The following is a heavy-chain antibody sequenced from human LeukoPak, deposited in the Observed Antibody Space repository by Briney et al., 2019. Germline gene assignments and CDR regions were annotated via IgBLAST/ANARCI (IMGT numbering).Heavy chain of an antibody. CDR1: GFTFSSYA. D-gene: IGHD3-9*01. CDR2: ISSNGGST. CDR3: ARDPVDDILTGYGLHDY. J-gene: IGHJ4*02. Sequence: GGSLRLSCAASGFTFSSYAMHWVRQAPGKGLEYVSAISSNGGSTYYANSVKGRFTISRDNSKNTLYLQMGSLRAEDMAVYYCARDPVDDILTGYGLHDYWGQGTLVTVSS. V-gene: IGHV3-64*01.